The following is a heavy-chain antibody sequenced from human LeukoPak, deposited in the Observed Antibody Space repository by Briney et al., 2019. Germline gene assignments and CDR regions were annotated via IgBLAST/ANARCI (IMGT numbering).Heavy chain of an antibody. CDR2: IDYSGSP. Sequence: SETPSLTCTVSGGSVSNSNYCWGWIRQPPGKQLEWIGSIDYSGSPLYNPSLKSRVTISVDTSKNQFSLKLSSVTAADTAVYYCARPLDCNYGGTAFDIWGQGTMVTVSS. J-gene: IGHJ3*02. CDR1: GGSVSNSNYC. D-gene: IGHD4-23*01. V-gene: IGHV4-39*01. CDR3: ARPLDCNYGGTAFDI.